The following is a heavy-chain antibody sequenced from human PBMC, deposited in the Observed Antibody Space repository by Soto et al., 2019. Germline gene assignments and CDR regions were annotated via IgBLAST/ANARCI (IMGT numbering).Heavy chain of an antibody. CDR3: AKDSTTRIYCSGGRCYDAFDI. CDR1: GFTFDDYA. V-gene: IGHV3-9*01. J-gene: IGHJ3*02. CDR2: ISWNSGSI. Sequence: DVQLVESGGGLVQPGRSLRLSCAASGFTFDDYAMHWVRQAPGKGLEWVSGISWNSGSIGYADSVKGRFTISRDNAKNSLYLQMNSLRAEDTSLYYCAKDSTTRIYCSGGRCYDAFDIWGQGTMVTVSS. D-gene: IGHD2-15*01.